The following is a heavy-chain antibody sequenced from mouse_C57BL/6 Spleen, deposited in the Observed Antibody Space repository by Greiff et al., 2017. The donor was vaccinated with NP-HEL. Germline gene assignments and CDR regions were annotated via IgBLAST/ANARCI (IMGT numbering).Heavy chain of an antibody. D-gene: IGHD1-1*01. V-gene: IGHV1-18*01. CDR2: INPNNGGT. Sequence: EVQLQQSGAELVKPGASVKIPCKASGYTFTDYNMDWVKQSHGKSLEWIGDINPNNGGTIYNQKFKGKATLTVDKSSSTAYMELRSLTSEDTAVYYCARSDYGSSYWYFDVWGTGTTVTVSS. CDR1: GYTFTDYN. J-gene: IGHJ1*03. CDR3: ARSDYGSSYWYFDV.